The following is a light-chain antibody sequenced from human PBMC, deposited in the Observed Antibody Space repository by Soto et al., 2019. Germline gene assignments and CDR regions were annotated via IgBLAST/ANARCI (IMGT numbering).Light chain of an antibody. CDR3: QHYNYWPYT. CDR1: QSVSNF. Sequence: EMVLTHSPRPQSLSPGERATLSCRASQSVSNFLAWYQQKPGQAPRLLIYDASNRATGIPARFSGSGFGTDFTLTISSLQSEDFAVYYCQHYNYWPYTFGQGTKVDI. CDR2: DAS. V-gene: IGKV3D-15*01. J-gene: IGKJ2*01.